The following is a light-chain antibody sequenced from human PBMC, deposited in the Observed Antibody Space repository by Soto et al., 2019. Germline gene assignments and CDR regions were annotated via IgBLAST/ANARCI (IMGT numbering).Light chain of an antibody. J-gene: IGLJ3*02. CDR1: SSDVGGYNY. V-gene: IGLV2-14*01. Sequence: QPVLTQPASVSGSPGQSITISCTGTSSDVGGYNYVSWYQQHPGKAPKLMIYEVSNWPSGVSNRFSGSKSGNTASLTISGLQAEDEADYYCSSYTSSSTWVFGGGTKLTVL. CDR3: SSYTSSSTWV. CDR2: EVS.